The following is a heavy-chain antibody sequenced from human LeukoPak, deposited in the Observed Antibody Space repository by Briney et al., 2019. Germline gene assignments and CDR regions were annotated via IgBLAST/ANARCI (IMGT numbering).Heavy chain of an antibody. Sequence: TSETLSLTCTVSGYSISSGYYWGWIRQPPGKGLEWIGSIYHSGSTYYNPSLKSRVTISVDTSKNQFSLKLSSVTAADTAVYYCARDVWDYYDSSGYYSFDYWGQGTLVTVSS. CDR1: GYSISSGYY. D-gene: IGHD3-22*01. CDR2: IYHSGST. J-gene: IGHJ4*02. V-gene: IGHV4-38-2*02. CDR3: ARDVWDYYDSSGYYSFDY.